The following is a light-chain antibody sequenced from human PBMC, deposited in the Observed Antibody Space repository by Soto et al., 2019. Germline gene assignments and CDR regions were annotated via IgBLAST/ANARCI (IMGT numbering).Light chain of an antibody. Sequence: QSVPTQPPSASGSPGQSVTFSCTGTSSDVGGYNYVSWYQQYPGKAPKLMIYEVYKRHSGVPDRFSGSKSGNTASLTVSGLQPEDEADYYCSAYAGSSTWVFGGGTTLTVL. CDR2: EVY. J-gene: IGLJ2*01. CDR1: SSDVGGYNY. CDR3: SAYAGSSTWV. V-gene: IGLV2-8*01.